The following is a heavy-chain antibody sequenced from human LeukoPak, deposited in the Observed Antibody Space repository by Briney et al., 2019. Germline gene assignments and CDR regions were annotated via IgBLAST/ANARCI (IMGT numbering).Heavy chain of an antibody. CDR3: AREQKAGYCSGGSCYSGS. CDR1: GYTFTSYY. D-gene: IGHD2-15*01. Sequence: GASVKVSCKASGYTFTSYYMHWVRQAPGQGLEWMGIINPSGGSTSYAQKFQGRVTMTRDMSTSTVYMELSSLRSEDTAVYYCAREQKAGYCSGGSCYSGSWGQGTLVTVSS. V-gene: IGHV1-46*01. J-gene: IGHJ4*02. CDR2: INPSGGST.